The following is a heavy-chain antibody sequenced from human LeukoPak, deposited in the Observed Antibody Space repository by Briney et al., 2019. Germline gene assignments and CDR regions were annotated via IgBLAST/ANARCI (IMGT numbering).Heavy chain of an antibody. CDR3: ATGYCSSTSCYTYYYYYGMDV. Sequence: PGGSLRLSCAASGFTFSSYAMSWVRQAPGKGLEWVSAISGSGGSTYYADSVKGRFTISRDNSKNTLYLQTNSLRAEDTAVYYCATGYCSSTSCYTYYYYYGMDVWGQGTTVTVSS. CDR2: ISGSGGST. V-gene: IGHV3-23*01. J-gene: IGHJ6*02. D-gene: IGHD2-2*02. CDR1: GFTFSSYA.